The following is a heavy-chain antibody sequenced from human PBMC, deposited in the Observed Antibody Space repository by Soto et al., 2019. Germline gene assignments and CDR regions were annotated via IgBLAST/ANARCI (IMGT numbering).Heavy chain of an antibody. V-gene: IGHV1-69*13. CDR3: AREERRPEIYRMIVVVSDAFDI. CDR1: GGTFSSYA. Sequence: SLKVSCKASGGTFSSYAISWVRQAPGQGLEWMGGIIPIFGTANYAQKFQGRVTITADESTSTAYMELSSLRSEDTAVYYCAREERRPEIYRMIVVVSDAFDIWGQGTMVTVSS. CDR2: IIPIFGTA. D-gene: IGHD3-22*01. J-gene: IGHJ3*02.